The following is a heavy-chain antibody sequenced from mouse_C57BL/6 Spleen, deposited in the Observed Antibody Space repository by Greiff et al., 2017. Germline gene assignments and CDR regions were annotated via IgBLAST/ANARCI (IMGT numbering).Heavy chain of an antibody. CDR3: ARPLYYDYGDYAMDY. Sequence: QVQLQQPGAELVRPGSSVKLSCKASGYTFTSYWMHWVKQRPIQGLEWIGNIDPSDSETHYNQKFKDKATLTVDKSSSTAYMQLSSLTSEDSAVYYCARPLYYDYGDYAMDYWGQGTSVTVSS. CDR2: IDPSDSET. D-gene: IGHD2-4*01. V-gene: IGHV1-52*01. CDR1: GYTFTSYW. J-gene: IGHJ4*01.